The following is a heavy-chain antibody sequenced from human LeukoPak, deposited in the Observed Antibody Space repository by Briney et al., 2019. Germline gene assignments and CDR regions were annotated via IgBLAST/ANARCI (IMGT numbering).Heavy chain of an antibody. Sequence: ASVKVSCKASGYTFSSYGISWVRQAPGQGLEWMGWTSGYNVNTKYAQKLQGRVTMTTDTSTSTAYMELRSLRTDDTAVYYCARDWYCSGGSCYDCFDPWGQGTLVTVSS. D-gene: IGHD2-15*01. CDR2: TSGYNVNT. CDR1: GYTFSSYG. CDR3: ARDWYCSGGSCYDCFDP. J-gene: IGHJ5*02. V-gene: IGHV1-18*01.